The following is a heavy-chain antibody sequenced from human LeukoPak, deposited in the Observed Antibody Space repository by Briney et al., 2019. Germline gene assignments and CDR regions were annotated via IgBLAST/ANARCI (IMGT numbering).Heavy chain of an antibody. J-gene: IGHJ3*02. D-gene: IGHD2-21*02. CDR1: GGTFSSYA. V-gene: IGHV1-69*05. CDR2: IIPIFGTA. Sequence: GASVKVSCKASGGTFSSYAISWVRQAPGQGLEWMGGIIPIFGTANYAQKLQGRVTMTTDTSTSTAYMELRSLRSDDTAVYYCATRSTACGGDCYSGVDAFDIWGQGTMVTVSS. CDR3: ATRSTACGGDCYSGVDAFDI.